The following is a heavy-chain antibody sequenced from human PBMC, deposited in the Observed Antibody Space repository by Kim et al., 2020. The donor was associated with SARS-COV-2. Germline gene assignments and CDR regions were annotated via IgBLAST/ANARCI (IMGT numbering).Heavy chain of an antibody. Sequence: SETLSLTCTVSGGSISGHYLSWIRQPPGKGLEWIGYIYYSGSTNYSPSLKSRLTILKDKSKNQISLKLSSLTGADPAVFYCATQATGHPPPFDFCGHG. CDR3: ATQATGHPPPFDF. CDR1: GGSISGHY. CDR2: IYYSGST. V-gene: IGHV4-59*11. J-gene: IGHJ4*01.